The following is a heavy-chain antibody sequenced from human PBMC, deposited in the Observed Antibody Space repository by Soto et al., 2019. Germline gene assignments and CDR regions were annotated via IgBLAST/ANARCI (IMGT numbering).Heavy chain of an antibody. D-gene: IGHD3-10*01. V-gene: IGHV3-23*01. Sequence: GGSLRLSCAASGFTFSSYAMTWVRQAPGKGLEWVSGISGGGGVSTYYADSVKGRFTISRDNSMNTLYPQMNRLRAEDTAVCYCAKDAISMVRGVNNWFDPWGQGTLVTVSS. CDR1: GFTFSSYA. CDR2: ISGGGGVST. CDR3: AKDAISMVRGVNNWFDP. J-gene: IGHJ5*02.